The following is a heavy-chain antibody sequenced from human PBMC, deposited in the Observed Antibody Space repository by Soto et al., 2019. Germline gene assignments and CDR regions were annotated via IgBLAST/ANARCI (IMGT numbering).Heavy chain of an antibody. D-gene: IGHD5-12*01. CDR3: ASQSSEWLLFAS. V-gene: IGHV3-48*01. CDR1: ECKFRGYS. CDR2: ISSSSSTI. Sequence: GGPMRYPCAAAECKFRGYSMHRIRKDPGKGLEWVSYISSSSSTIYYADSVKGRFTISRDNAKNSLYLQMNSLRAEDTAVYYCASQSSEWLLFASWGQGTLVTVSS. J-gene: IGHJ4*02.